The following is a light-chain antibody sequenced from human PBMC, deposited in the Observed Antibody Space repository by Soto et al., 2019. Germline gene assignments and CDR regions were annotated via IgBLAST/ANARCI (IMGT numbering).Light chain of an antibody. CDR3: QQRSSWPPTIT. J-gene: IGKJ5*01. CDR1: QSVSTY. CDR2: DAS. Sequence: EIVLTQFPATLSLSPGERATLSCRGSQSVSTYLAWYQQRPGQAPRLLIYDASYRATDIPPRFSGSGSGTDFTLTISSLEPEEFAGYYCQQRSSWPPTITVGQGTRLEIK. V-gene: IGKV3-11*01.